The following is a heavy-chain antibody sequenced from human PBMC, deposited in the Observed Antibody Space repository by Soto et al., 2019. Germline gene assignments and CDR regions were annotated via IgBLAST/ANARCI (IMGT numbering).Heavy chain of an antibody. J-gene: IGHJ5*02. V-gene: IGHV4-59*01. CDR2: IYYSGST. Sequence: SETLSLTCTVSGGSISSYYWSWIRQPPGKGLEWIGYIYYSGSTNYNPSLKSRVTISVDTSKNQFSLKLSSVTAADTAVYYCARSVVVVAATLSWFDPWGRGTLVTVSS. CDR1: GGSISSYY. D-gene: IGHD2-15*01. CDR3: ARSVVVVAATLSWFDP.